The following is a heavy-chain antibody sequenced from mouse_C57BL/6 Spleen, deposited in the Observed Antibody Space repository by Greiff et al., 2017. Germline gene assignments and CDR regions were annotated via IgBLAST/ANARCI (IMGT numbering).Heavy chain of an antibody. CDR1: GFTFTDYY. Sequence: EVQGVESGGGLVQPGGSLSLSCAASGFTFTDYYMSWVRQPPGKALEWLGFIRNKANGYTTEYSASVKGRFTISRDNSQSILYLQMNALRAEDSATYYCARYKITTVVAKYYFDYWGQGTTLTVSS. J-gene: IGHJ2*01. CDR2: IRNKANGYTT. CDR3: ARYKITTVVAKYYFDY. V-gene: IGHV7-3*01. D-gene: IGHD1-1*01.